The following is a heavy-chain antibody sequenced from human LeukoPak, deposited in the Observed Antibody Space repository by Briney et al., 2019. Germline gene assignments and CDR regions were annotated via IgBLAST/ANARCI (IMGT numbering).Heavy chain of an antibody. J-gene: IGHJ3*02. CDR3: ARDKGLHGAFDI. D-gene: IGHD4-11*01. V-gene: IGHV3-48*02. CDR1: GFTFSSYS. Sequence: PGGSLRLSCAASGFTFSSYSVNWVRQALGKGLEWVSYISISSSTIYYADSVKCGFTISRDNAKNSLYLQMNSLRDEDTAVYYCARDKGLHGAFDIWGQRTMVTVSS. CDR2: ISISSSTI.